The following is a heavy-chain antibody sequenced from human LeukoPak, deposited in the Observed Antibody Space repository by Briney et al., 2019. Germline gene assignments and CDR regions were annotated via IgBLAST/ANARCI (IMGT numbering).Heavy chain of an antibody. Sequence: SQTLSLTCTVSGASFSSGDQYWNWIRQSPGKGLEWIGSIHPSGRLYNNSSLESRVTISIDTSKNQFSLNLNSVTAADTAVYFCSRGLDSRKLGYWGQGTLVTVSS. CDR1: GASFSSGDQY. CDR3: SRGLDSRKLGY. J-gene: IGHJ4*02. CDR2: IHPSGRL. V-gene: IGHV4-31*03. D-gene: IGHD3-22*01.